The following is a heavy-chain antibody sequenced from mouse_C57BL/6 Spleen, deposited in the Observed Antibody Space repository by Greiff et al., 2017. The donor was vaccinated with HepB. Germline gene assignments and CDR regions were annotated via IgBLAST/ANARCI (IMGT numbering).Heavy chain of an antibody. CDR2: INPNNGGT. J-gene: IGHJ3*01. Sequence: EVMLVESGPELVKPGASVKMSCKASGYTFTDYNMHWVKQSHGKSLEWIGYINPNNGGTSYNQKFKGKATLTVNKSSSTAYMELRSLTSEDSAVYYCARGDYDVWFAYWGQGTLVTVSA. CDR3: ARGDYDVWFAY. V-gene: IGHV1-22*01. CDR1: GYTFTDYN. D-gene: IGHD2-4*01.